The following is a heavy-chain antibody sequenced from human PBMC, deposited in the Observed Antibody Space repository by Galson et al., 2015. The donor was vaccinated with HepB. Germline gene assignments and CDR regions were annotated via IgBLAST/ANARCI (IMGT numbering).Heavy chain of an antibody. CDR2: IGRGGSI. V-gene: IGHV3-23*01. CDR1: GFNFNIYA. J-gene: IGHJ6*03. Sequence: SLRLSCAASGFNFNIYAMTWVRQAPGKGLEWVSTIGRGGSIYLADSVKGRFTISRDSSKNTVHLQLSSLRAEDTAVYFCAKDKGIAVVGGSYYMDVWGKGTTVTVSS. CDR3: AKDKGIAVVGGSYYMDV. D-gene: IGHD6-19*01.